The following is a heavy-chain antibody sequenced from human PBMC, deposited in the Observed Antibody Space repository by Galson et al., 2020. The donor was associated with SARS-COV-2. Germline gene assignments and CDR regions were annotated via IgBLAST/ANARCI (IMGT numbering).Heavy chain of an antibody. J-gene: IGHJ4*02. D-gene: IGHD3-9*01. CDR2: INSDDFST. CDR1: GFTFSNYW. V-gene: IGHV3-74*01. Sequence: GESLKISCAASGFTFSNYWMHWVRQVPGKGLVWVSRINSDDFSTAFADSVKGRFTISRDNAKNTLYLQMNSLRAEDTAVYYCARGQPGITGSPYYFDYWGQGALVTVSS. CDR3: ARGQPGITGSPYYFDY.